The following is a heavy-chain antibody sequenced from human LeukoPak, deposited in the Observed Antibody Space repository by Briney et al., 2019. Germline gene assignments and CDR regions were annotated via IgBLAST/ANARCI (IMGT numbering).Heavy chain of an antibody. D-gene: IGHD3-10*01. CDR1: GGSINDYY. Sequence: SETLSLTCTVSGGSINDYYWNWVRQPPGKGLEWIGYIYYRGATNSNPSLKGRVTTSIDTSKKEFSLKLSSVTAADTAVYYCAGVFSGRDPFELRGQGTLVSVSS. J-gene: IGHJ4*02. V-gene: IGHV4-59*01. CDR3: AGVFSGRDPFEL. CDR2: IYYRGAT.